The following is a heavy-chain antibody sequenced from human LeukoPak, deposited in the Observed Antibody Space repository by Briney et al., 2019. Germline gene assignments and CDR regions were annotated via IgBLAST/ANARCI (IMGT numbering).Heavy chain of an antibody. D-gene: IGHD3-22*01. CDR1: GFTFSNYW. V-gene: IGHV3-74*01. CDR2: INSDGSIT. CDR3: AKVTGPRRYYDSSSYRPYYFDY. Sequence: GGSLRLSCAASGFTFSNYWMHWVRQAPGKGLVWVSRINSDGSITSYADSVKGRFTISRDNSKNTLYLQMNSLRAEDTAVYYCAKVTGPRRYYDSSSYRPYYFDYWGQGTLVTVSS. J-gene: IGHJ4*02.